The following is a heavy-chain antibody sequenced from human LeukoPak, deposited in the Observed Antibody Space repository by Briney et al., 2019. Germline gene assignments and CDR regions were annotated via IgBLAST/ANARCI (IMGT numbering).Heavy chain of an antibody. V-gene: IGHV4-39*01. D-gene: IGHD4-17*01. Sequence: PSETLSLTCTVSGGSISSGNYYWGWIRQPPGKGLEWTGSIYYSGSTYYNPSLKSRVTISLDTSKNQFSLKLSSVTAADTAVYYCARGRGTTVTIFDYWGQGTLVTVSS. CDR1: GGSISSGNYY. J-gene: IGHJ4*02. CDR2: IYYSGST. CDR3: ARGRGTTVTIFDY.